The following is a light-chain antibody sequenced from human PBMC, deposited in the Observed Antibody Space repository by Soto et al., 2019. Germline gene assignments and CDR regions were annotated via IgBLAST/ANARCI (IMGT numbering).Light chain of an antibody. CDR1: QSVSSSY. CDR2: GAS. J-gene: IGKJ1*01. Sequence: IVLTQSPGTLSLSPGERATLSCRASQSVSSSYLAWYQQKPGQAPRPLIYGASSRAIGIPDRFSGSGSGTDFTLTISRLEPGDFAVYYCQQYGSSPWTFGQGTKV. CDR3: QQYGSSPWT. V-gene: IGKV3-20*01.